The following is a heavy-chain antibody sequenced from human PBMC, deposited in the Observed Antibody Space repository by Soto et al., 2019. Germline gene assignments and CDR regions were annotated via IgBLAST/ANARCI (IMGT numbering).Heavy chain of an antibody. CDR3: ARVGISSSDAFDI. CDR2: IYYTGNT. Sequence: SETLSLTCTVSGGSISSGGYYWSWIRQHPEKGLECIGYIYYTGNTYYNASLKIRVTISVDTSNNQFSLKLSSVTAADTAVYYCARVGISSSDAFDIWGQGTTVTVSS. D-gene: IGHD6-6*01. V-gene: IGHV4-31*03. CDR1: GGSISSGGYY. J-gene: IGHJ3*02.